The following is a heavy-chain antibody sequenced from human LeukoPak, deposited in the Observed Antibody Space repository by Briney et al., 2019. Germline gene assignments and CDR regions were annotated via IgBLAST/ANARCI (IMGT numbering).Heavy chain of an antibody. CDR1: GYTFTSYG. CDR2: ISAYNGNT. V-gene: IGHV1-18*01. D-gene: IGHD3-16*02. Sequence: GASVKVSCKASGYTFTSYGISWVRQAPGQGLEWMGWISAYNGNTNYAQKLQGRVTMTTDTSTSTAYMELRSLRSDDTAVYYCAREGLRLGELSSTTIDYWGQGTLVTVSS. J-gene: IGHJ4*02. CDR3: AREGLRLGELSSTTIDY.